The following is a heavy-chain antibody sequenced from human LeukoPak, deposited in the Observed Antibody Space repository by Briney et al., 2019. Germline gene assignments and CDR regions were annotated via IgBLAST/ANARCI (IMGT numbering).Heavy chain of an antibody. D-gene: IGHD3-10*01. CDR2: IRYDGSNK. V-gene: IGHV3-30*02. J-gene: IGHJ4*02. CDR1: GFTFSNYG. CDR3: ARGAAARRGNTHDY. Sequence: QTGGSLRLSCVASGFTFSNYGMHWVRQAPGKGLEWVAFIRYDGSNKYYADSVKGRFTISRDNSKNTLYLQMNSLRAGDTAVYYCARGAAARRGNTHDYWGQGTLVTVSS.